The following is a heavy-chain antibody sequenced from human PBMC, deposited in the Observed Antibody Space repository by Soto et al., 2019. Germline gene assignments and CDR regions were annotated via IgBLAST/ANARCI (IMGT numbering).Heavy chain of an antibody. Sequence: EVQLLESGGGLVQPGGSLRLSCAASGFTFSSYAMSWVRQAPGKGLEWVSAISGSGGSTYYADSVKGRFTISRDNSKNTLYRQMNSLRAEDTAVYYCAKGWGGRFYSKYYYYYYMDVWGKGTTVTVSS. D-gene: IGHD4-4*01. V-gene: IGHV3-23*01. J-gene: IGHJ6*03. CDR3: AKGWGGRFYSKYYYYYYMDV. CDR2: ISGSGGST. CDR1: GFTFSSYA.